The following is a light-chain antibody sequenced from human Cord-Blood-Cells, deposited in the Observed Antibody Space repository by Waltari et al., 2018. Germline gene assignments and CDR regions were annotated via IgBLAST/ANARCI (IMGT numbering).Light chain of an antibody. V-gene: IGLV2-14*01. Sequence: QSALTQPASVSGSPGQSITISCTGTSSDVGGYNYVSWYQQHPGKAPKLIIYDVSNRPSGVSNRFSGSKSSNTASLTISGLQAEDEADYYCSSYTSSSTLYVFGTGTKVTVL. CDR3: SSYTSSSTLYV. CDR1: SSDVGGYNY. CDR2: DVS. J-gene: IGLJ1*01.